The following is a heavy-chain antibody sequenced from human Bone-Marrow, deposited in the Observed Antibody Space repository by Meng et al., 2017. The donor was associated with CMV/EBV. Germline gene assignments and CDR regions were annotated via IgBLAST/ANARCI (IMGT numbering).Heavy chain of an antibody. CDR1: GYTFTGYY. V-gene: IGHV1-2*02. D-gene: IGHD2-8*02. J-gene: IGHJ4*02. CDR3: ARDYWALGYFDY. CDR2: INPNSGGT. Sequence: ASVKVSCKASGYTFTGYYMHWVRQAPGQGLEWMGWINPNSGGTNYAQKFQGRVTMTRDTSISTAYMELSRLRSDDTAVYYCARDYWALGYFDYWGPGTLVTVSS.